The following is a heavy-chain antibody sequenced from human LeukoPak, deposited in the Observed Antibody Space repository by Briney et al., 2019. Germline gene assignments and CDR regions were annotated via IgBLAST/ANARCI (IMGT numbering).Heavy chain of an antibody. CDR2: ISSSSYYI. Sequence: PGGSLRLSCAASGFTFSSDSMNWVRQAPGKGLEWVSSISSSSYYIYYADPVKGRFTISRDNAKNSLYLQMNSLTAEDTAVYYCARDPSSSSAFDYWGQGTLVTVSS. V-gene: IGHV3-21*01. CDR3: ARDPSSSSAFDY. D-gene: IGHD6-6*01. CDR1: GFTFSSDS. J-gene: IGHJ4*02.